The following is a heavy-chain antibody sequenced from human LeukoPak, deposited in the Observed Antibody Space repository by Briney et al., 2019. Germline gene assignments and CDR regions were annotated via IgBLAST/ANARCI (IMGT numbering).Heavy chain of an antibody. Sequence: ASVKVSCKVSGYTLTELSMHWVRQAPGKGLEWMGGFDPGDGETIYAQKFQGRVTMTEDTSTDTAYMELSSLRSEDTAVYYCATFGSSGYYYPIDYWGQGTLVTVSS. CDR1: GYTLTELS. CDR3: ATFGSSGYYYPIDY. CDR2: FDPGDGET. V-gene: IGHV1-24*01. J-gene: IGHJ4*02. D-gene: IGHD3-22*01.